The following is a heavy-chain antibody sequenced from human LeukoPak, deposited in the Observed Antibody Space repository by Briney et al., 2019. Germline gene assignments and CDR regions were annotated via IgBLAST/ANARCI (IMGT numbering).Heavy chain of an antibody. CDR3: LPFTRSSFAFRFDN. CDR2: IFSNGGT. CDR1: SGSNNRGGFY. V-gene: IGHV4-31*03. Sequence: SQTLSLTCTVSSGSNNRGGFYLSWVRQPPGKGLEWLGYIFSNGGTYYNPSLESRLSISGDSSKTQFSLRLTSVTAEDTAVYYCLPFTRSSFAFRFDNWGQGTLVTVSS. J-gene: IGHJ4*02. D-gene: IGHD2-2*01.